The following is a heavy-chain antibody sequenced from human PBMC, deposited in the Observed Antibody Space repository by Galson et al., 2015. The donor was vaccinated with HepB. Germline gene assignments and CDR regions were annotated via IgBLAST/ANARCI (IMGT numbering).Heavy chain of an antibody. CDR3: AVEYSSGWYFDY. CDR1: GYTLTELS. V-gene: IGHV1-24*01. D-gene: IGHD6-19*01. CDR2: FDPEDGET. J-gene: IGHJ4*02. Sequence: SVKVSCKVSGYTLTELSMHWVRQAPGKGLEWMGGFDPEDGETIYAQKFQGRVTMTEDTSTDTAYMELSSLRSEDTAVYYCAVEYSSGWYFDYWGQGTLVTVSS.